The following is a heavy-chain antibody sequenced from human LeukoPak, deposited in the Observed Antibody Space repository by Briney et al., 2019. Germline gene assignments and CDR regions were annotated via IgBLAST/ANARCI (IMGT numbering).Heavy chain of an antibody. Sequence: PSQTLSLTCTVSGGSISSGDYYWSWIRQPPGKGLEWIGYIYYSGSTYYNPSLKSRVTISVDTSKNQFSLKLSSVTAADTAVYYCARVELGVTGEGAFDIWGQGTMVTVSS. D-gene: IGHD1-7*01. CDR3: ARVELGVTGEGAFDI. J-gene: IGHJ3*02. CDR1: GGSISSGDYY. V-gene: IGHV4-30-4*08. CDR2: IYYSGST.